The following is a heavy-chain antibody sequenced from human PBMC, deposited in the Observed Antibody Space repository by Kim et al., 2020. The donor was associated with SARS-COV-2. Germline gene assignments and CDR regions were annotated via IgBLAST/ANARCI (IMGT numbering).Heavy chain of an antibody. J-gene: IGHJ4*02. CDR2: ISWNSGSI. V-gene: IGHV3-9*01. Sequence: GGSLRLSCAASGFTFGDYAMHWVRQAPGKGLEWVSGISWNSGSIGYADSLKGRFTISRDNAKNSLYLQMNSLRAEDTALYYCAKDRNDYGDWTLYYFDYWGQGTLVTVSS. CDR3: AKDRNDYGDWTLYYFDY. CDR1: GFTFGDYA. D-gene: IGHD4-17*01.